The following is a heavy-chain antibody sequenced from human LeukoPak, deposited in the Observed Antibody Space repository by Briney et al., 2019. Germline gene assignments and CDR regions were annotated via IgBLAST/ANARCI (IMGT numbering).Heavy chain of an antibody. Sequence: GGSLRLSCAASGFTFSNYAMSWVRQAPGKGLEWVSAISGSGGSTYYADSVKGRFTISRDNSKNTLDLQMDSLRAEDTAVYYCARMNSSGYYYGSYYFDYWGQGTLVTVSS. D-gene: IGHD3-22*01. CDR1: GFTFSNYA. CDR2: ISGSGGST. CDR3: ARMNSSGYYYGSYYFDY. J-gene: IGHJ4*02. V-gene: IGHV3-23*01.